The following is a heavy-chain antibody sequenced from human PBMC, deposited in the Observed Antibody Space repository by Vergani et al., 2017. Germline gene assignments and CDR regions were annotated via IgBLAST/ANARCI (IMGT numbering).Heavy chain of an antibody. D-gene: IGHD4-11*01. CDR3: ARGQRRGTVTQWPYYYYYGMDV. CDR2: IYYSGST. V-gene: IGHV4-39*07. J-gene: IGHJ6*02. Sequence: QLQLQKSGPGLVKPSETLSLTCTVSGGSISSSSYYWGWIRQPPGKGLEWIGSIYYSGSTNYNPSLKSRVTISVDTSKNQFSLKLSSVTAADTAVYYCARGQRRGTVTQWPYYYYYGMDVWGQGTTVTVSS. CDR1: GGSISSSSYY.